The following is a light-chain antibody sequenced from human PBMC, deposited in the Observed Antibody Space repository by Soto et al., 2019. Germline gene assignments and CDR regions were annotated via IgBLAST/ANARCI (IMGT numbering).Light chain of an antibody. V-gene: IGKV1-39*01. CDR2: ATS. Sequence: DIKITQSPSSLSASVGDRVNITCRASQTVSSYLNWYQQKPGTVPKLLIYATSNLQSGVPSRFSGRGFGTDFTLTISSLQPEDFATYYCQQSFTTPSFGQGTRLEIK. CDR3: QQSFTTPS. CDR1: QTVSSY. J-gene: IGKJ5*01.